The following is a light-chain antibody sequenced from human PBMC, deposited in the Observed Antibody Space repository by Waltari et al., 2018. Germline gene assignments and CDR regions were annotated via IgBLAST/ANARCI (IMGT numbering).Light chain of an antibody. CDR2: QDT. CDR3: QAWDSNTVI. J-gene: IGLJ2*01. CDR1: KLENKY. V-gene: IGLV3-1*01. Sequence: SYELTQAPSVSVSPGQTASITCSGEKLENKYVYWYQQKAGQSPVLVIHQDTKRPSGIPERFSGSNSGNPATLTISGTQAVDEADYYCQAWDSNTVICGGGTKLTVL.